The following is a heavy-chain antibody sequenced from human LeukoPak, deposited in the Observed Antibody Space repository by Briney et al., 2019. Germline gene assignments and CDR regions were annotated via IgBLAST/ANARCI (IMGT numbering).Heavy chain of an antibody. CDR1: GYTFTGYY. D-gene: IGHD3-22*01. CDR2: INPHTGGT. CDR3: ARPYDSSGYYFDY. V-gene: IGHV1-2*02. Sequence: ASVKVSCKASGYTFTGYYIHWVRQAPGQGLEWMGWINPHTGGTNYAQKFQGRVTMTRDASANTAYMELSRLRSDDAAVYYCARPYDSSGYYFDYWGQGTLVTVSS. J-gene: IGHJ4*02.